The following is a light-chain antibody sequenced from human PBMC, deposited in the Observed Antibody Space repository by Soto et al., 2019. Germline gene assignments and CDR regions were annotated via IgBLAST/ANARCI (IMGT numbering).Light chain of an antibody. J-gene: IGLJ2*01. CDR1: SSDVGSYNL. V-gene: IGLV2-23*01. CDR2: EGS. CDR3: SAWDDSLVVV. Sequence: QSALTQPASVSGSPGQSITISCTGTSSDVGSYNLVSWYQQHPGKAPKLMIYEGSKRPSGVSNRFSGSKSGNTASLTISGLQAEDEADYYCSAWDDSLVVVFGGGTKVTVL.